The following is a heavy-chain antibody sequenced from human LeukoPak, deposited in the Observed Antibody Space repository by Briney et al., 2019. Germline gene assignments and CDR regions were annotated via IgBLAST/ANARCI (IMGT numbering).Heavy chain of an antibody. J-gene: IGHJ4*02. CDR1: GFTFSDFY. CDR2: IASKTDGGTT. Sequence: PGGSLRLSCAASGFTFSDFYMNWIRQAPGKGLEWVGRIASKTDGGTTDYAAPVKGRFTISRDDSKNTLFLQMNSLKTEDTAVYYCTTGIRGDCGQGTLITVSS. CDR3: TTGIRGD. V-gene: IGHV3-15*04.